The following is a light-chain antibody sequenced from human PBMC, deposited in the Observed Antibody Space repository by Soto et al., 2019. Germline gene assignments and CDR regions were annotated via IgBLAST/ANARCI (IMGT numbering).Light chain of an antibody. CDR3: LQHNTYPWT. Sequence: DIQMTQSPSAMSASVGDRVTITCRASPGVSNSLAWFQQKPGKVPQRLIYAASGLQSGVPSRFSGSGSGTEFTLTISSLLPEDFATYYCLQHNTYPWTFGQGTKVEIK. CDR1: PGVSNS. CDR2: AAS. V-gene: IGKV1-17*03. J-gene: IGKJ1*01.